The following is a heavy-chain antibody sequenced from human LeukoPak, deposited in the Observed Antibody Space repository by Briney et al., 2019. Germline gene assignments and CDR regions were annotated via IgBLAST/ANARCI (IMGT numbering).Heavy chain of an antibody. CDR1: GFTFSSYT. CDR2: ISDTNTYV. Sequence: GGSLRLSCAASGFTFSSYTMHWVRQAPGKGLEWVASISDTNTYVDYIDSVKGRFTISRDNAMKSLYLQMNSLRAEDTAVYFCARDSLSVDCSEGNCYYDFHYYYMDVWGKGTAVTVSS. J-gene: IGHJ6*03. CDR3: ARDSLSVDCSEGNCYYDFHYYYMDV. V-gene: IGHV3-21*01. D-gene: IGHD2-15*01.